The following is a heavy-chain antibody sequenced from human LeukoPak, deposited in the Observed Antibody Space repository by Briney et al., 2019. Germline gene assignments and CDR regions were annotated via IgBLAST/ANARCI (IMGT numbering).Heavy chain of an antibody. D-gene: IGHD6-13*01. CDR1: GFTVSSNY. CDR2: IYTDGST. CDR3: ARAETAAGSY. Sequence: GGSLRLSCAASGFTVSSNYMSWVRQAPGRGLEWVSVIYTDGSTNYADSVKGRLTISRDNSKNTVYLQMNNLRGEDTAVYCCARAETAAGSYWGQGTLVTVSS. V-gene: IGHV3-53*01. J-gene: IGHJ4*02.